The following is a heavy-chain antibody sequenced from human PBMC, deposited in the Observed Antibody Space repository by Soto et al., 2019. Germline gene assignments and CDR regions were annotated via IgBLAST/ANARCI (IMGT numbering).Heavy chain of an antibody. J-gene: IGHJ4*02. CDR2: IYYTRST. Sequence: SETLSLTCTVSGGSISRYYWTWIRQSPGKGLGWIGYIYYTRSTKYSPSLKSRVTISLXXXXXXFXLXLXXXTAAXTAVYFCARGGTYGDYFDYWGQGTLVTVS. D-gene: IGHD4-17*01. CDR1: GGSISRYY. CDR3: ARGGTYGDYFDY. V-gene: IGHV4-59*01.